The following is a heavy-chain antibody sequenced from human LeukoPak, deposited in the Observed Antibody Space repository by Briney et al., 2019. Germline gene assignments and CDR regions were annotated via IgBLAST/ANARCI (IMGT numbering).Heavy chain of an antibody. Sequence: GRSLRLSCAASGFTFSSYGMHWVRQAPGKGLEWVAVISYDGSNKYYADSVKGRFTISRDNSKNTLYLQMNSLRAEDTAVYYCAVSMVPIDYWGQGTLVTVSS. CDR2: ISYDGSNK. J-gene: IGHJ4*02. CDR1: GFTFSSYG. CDR3: AVSMVPIDY. V-gene: IGHV3-30*03. D-gene: IGHD2/OR15-2a*01.